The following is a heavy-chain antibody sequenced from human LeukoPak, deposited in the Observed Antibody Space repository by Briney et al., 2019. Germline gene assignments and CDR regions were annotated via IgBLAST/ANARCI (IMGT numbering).Heavy chain of an antibody. V-gene: IGHV5-51*01. D-gene: IGHD6-13*01. Sequence: GEYLKISCKGSGYSFTSYWIGWVRQMPGKGLDWMGIIYPGDSDTRYSPSFQGQVTISADKSISTAYLQWSSLKASDTAMYYCARSSWYESNWFDPWGQGTLVTVSS. CDR2: IYPGDSDT. J-gene: IGHJ5*02. CDR1: GYSFTSYW. CDR3: ARSSWYESNWFDP.